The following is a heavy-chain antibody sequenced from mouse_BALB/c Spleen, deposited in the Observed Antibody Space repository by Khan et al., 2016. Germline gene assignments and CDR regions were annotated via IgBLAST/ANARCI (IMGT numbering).Heavy chain of an antibody. V-gene: IGHV1-80*01. CDR2: IYPGDGDT. Sequence: QVQLQQPGAELVRPGSSVKISCKASGYAFSIYWMNWVKQRPGQGLEWIGQIYPGDGDTDYNGKFKDKATLTADKSSSTAYMQLSCLTSEDSAVYCCARSGYGYDYWGQGTTLTVSS. J-gene: IGHJ2*01. CDR3: ARSGYGYDY. CDR1: GYAFSIYW. D-gene: IGHD2-2*01.